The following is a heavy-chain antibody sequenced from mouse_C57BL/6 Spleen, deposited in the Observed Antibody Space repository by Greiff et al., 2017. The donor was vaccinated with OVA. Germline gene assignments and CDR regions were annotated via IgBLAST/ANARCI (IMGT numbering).Heavy chain of an antibody. CDR3: AKIRHDGYYRDYAMDY. Sequence: VHLVESGPGLVQPSQSLSITCTVSGFSLTSYGVHWVRQSPGKGLEWLGVIWRGGSTDYNAAFMSRLSITKDNSKSQVFFKMNSLQADDTAIYYCAKIRHDGYYRDYAMDYWGQGTSVTVSS. J-gene: IGHJ4*01. CDR2: IWRGGST. V-gene: IGHV2-5*01. D-gene: IGHD2-3*01. CDR1: GFSLTSYG.